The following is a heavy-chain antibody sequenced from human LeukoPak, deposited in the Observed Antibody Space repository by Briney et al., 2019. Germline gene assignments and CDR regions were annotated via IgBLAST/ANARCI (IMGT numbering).Heavy chain of an antibody. V-gene: IGHV4-59*08. CDR2: VNYSGST. Sequence: SETLSLTCTVSGGSIGTYYWSWIRRPPGKGLEWIGYVNYSGSTNYNPSLKSRVTISVDTSRNQFSLKLSSVTAADTAVYFCARRVNGMDVWGQGTTVTVSS. J-gene: IGHJ6*02. D-gene: IGHD2-21*01. CDR3: ARRVNGMDV. CDR1: GGSIGTYY.